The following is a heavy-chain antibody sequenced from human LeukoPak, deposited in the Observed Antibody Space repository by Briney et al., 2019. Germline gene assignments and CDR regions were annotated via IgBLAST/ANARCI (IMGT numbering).Heavy chain of an antibody. Sequence: ASVKVSCKASGYTFTSYYMHWVRQAPGQGLEWMGIINPSGGSTSYAQKFQGRVTMTRDMSTSTVYMELSSLRSEDTAVYYCARDPNGYYFDYWGQGTLVTVSS. CDR3: ARDPNGYYFDY. V-gene: IGHV1-46*01. CDR1: GYTFTSYY. D-gene: IGHD3-16*01. CDR2: INPSGGST. J-gene: IGHJ4*02.